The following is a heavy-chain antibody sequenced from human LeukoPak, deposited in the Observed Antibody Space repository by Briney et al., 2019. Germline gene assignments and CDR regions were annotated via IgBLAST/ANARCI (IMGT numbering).Heavy chain of an antibody. CDR1: GXTFSNYA. CDR2: LSGSGGST. Sequence: GGSLRLSCAASGXTFSNYAMSWVRQAPGKGLEWVFALSGSGGSTYYAVYVKGRFTISGDNSVNTLNLQMNSLRAEDTAVYYCAKGKGYYGSGSYPFDYWGQGTLVTVSS. D-gene: IGHD3-10*01. V-gene: IGHV3-23*01. J-gene: IGHJ4*02. CDR3: AKGKGYYGSGSYPFDY.